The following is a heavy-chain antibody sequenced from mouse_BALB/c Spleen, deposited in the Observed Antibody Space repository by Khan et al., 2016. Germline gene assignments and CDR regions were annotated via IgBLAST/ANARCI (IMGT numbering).Heavy chain of an antibody. CDR2: IDPPNDNT. D-gene: IGHD1-1*01. CDR3: ARMYYGDY. J-gene: IGHJ2*01. Sequence: VRLQQPGAELVKPGASVKLSCTASGFSIQDTYIHWVRQRPEQGLDWIGRIDPPNDNTKYDPKFQGKATITADTSSNTAYLQLSSLTYEDTAVYYCARMYYGDYWGQGTTLTVSS. V-gene: IGHV14-3*02. CDR1: GFSIQDTY.